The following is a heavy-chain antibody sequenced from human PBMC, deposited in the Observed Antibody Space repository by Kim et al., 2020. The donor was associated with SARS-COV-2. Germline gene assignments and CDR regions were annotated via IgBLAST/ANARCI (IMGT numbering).Heavy chain of an antibody. CDR1: GFTFSTYS. CDR3: ARGGSMDV. CDR2: ISDRSSTI. Sequence: GGSLRLSCAASGFTFSTYSMNWVRQAPGKGLEWVSYISDRSSTIYYADSVKGRFTISRDNAKNSLYLQMNSLRAEDTAVYYCARGGSMDVWGQGTTVTVSS. J-gene: IGHJ6*02. D-gene: IGHD1-26*01. V-gene: IGHV3-48*04.